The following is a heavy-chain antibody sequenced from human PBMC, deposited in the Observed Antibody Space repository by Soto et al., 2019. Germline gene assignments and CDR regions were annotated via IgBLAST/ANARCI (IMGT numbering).Heavy chain of an antibody. V-gene: IGHV3-21*01. Sequence: GGSLRLSCAASGFTFSSYSMNWVRQAPGKGLEWISSISSSSSYIYYADSVKGRFTISRYNAKNSLYLQMNSLRAEDTAVYYCARRMAVAGTCFDYWGQGTLVTVS. D-gene: IGHD6-19*01. CDR1: GFTFSSYS. J-gene: IGHJ4*02. CDR2: ISSSSSYI. CDR3: ARRMAVAGTCFDY.